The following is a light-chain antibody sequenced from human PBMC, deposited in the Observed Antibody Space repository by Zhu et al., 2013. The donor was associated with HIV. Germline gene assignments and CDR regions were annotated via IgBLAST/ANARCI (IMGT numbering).Light chain of an antibody. J-gene: IGKJ1*01. CDR2: AAS. V-gene: IGKV1-17*01. CDR3: LQHYNFPRT. CDR1: QGIGND. Sequence: DIQMTQSPSSLSASVGDRVTITCRASQGIGNDLGWYQQRPGKAPKRLIYAASYLDSGVPSRFSGGKSGGDFTLTISSLQPEDVATYYCLQHYNFPRTFGQGTTVDI.